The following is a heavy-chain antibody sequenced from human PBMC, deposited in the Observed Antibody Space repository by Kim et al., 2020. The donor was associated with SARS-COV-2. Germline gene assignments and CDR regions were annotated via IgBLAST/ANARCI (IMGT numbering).Heavy chain of an antibody. CDR1: GYTFTSYD. CDR3: AGGERYCSGGSCYSDNWFDT. J-gene: IGHJ5*02. CDR2: MNPNSGNT. Sequence: ASVKVSCKASGYTFTSYDINWVRQATGQGLEWMGWMNPNSGNTGYAQKFQGRVTMTRNTSISTAYMELSSLRSEDTAVYYCAGGERYCSGGSCYSDNWFDTWGQGTLVTVSS. V-gene: IGHV1-8*01. D-gene: IGHD2-15*01.